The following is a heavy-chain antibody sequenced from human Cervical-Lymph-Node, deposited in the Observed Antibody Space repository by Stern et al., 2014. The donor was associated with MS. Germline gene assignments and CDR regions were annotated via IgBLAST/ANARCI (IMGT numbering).Heavy chain of an antibody. V-gene: IGHV1-24*01. J-gene: IGHJ3*02. Sequence: VQLVQSGAEAKKPGASVKVSCKVSGYSLTDLSMHWVRQPPGKGLEWMGGFDPDDAETIYAQQFQGRLTMTEDTSADTAYMELSSLRSEDTAVYYCVRYGDYVDAFDMWGQGTMVTVSS. CDR2: FDPDDAET. CDR3: VRYGDYVDAFDM. CDR1: GYSLTDLS. D-gene: IGHD4-17*01.